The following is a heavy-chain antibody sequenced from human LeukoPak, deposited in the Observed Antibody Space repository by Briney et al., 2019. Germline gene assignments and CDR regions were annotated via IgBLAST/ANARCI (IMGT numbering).Heavy chain of an antibody. CDR3: AKDFWSGNYQSGGLDV. J-gene: IGHJ6*02. CDR2: ITNNADAT. CDR1: GFTFRNFA. V-gene: IGHV3-23*01. D-gene: IGHD3-3*01. Sequence: GGSLRLSCAASGFTFRNFAMSWVRQAPGKGLEWVSHITNNADATYYADSVKGRFTVSRDNSNNILYLQLDSLRAEDAAVYYCAKDFWSGNYQSGGLDVWAQGYTVTVSS.